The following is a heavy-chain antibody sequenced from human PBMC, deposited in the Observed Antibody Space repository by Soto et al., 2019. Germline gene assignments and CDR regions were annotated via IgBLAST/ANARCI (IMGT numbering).Heavy chain of an antibody. J-gene: IGHJ4*02. CDR3: SKEEDYYNSSGYYYGSVGY. CDR1: GFTFSSYA. D-gene: IGHD3-22*01. Sequence: GGSLRLSCAASGFTFSSYAMSWVRQAPGKGLEWVSAISGRGGSKYNADSVKGRLTISRDNSKNTLYLQMNSMRSEDTAVYYCSKEEDYYNSSGYYYGSVGYWGQGTLVTVS. CDR2: ISGRGGSK. V-gene: IGHV3-23*01.